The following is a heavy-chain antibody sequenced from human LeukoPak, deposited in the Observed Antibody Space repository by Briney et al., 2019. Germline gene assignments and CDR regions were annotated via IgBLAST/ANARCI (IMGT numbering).Heavy chain of an antibody. V-gene: IGHV3-23*01. CDR1: GFTFSSYA. J-gene: IGHJ4*02. Sequence: GGSLRLSCAASGFTFSSYAMSWVRQAPGKGLEWVSVISGSGGNTYYADSVKGRFTISRDNSKNTLYLQMNSLRAEDTAVYYCAKDLHIVVVPAVIALPFDYWGQGTLVTVSS. D-gene: IGHD2-2*01. CDR2: ISGSGGNT. CDR3: AKDLHIVVVPAVIALPFDY.